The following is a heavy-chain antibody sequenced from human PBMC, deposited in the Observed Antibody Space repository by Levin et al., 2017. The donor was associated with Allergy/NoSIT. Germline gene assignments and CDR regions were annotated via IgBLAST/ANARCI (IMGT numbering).Heavy chain of an antibody. CDR3: ARGDSITMIVVEIDY. V-gene: IGHV3-30-3*01. Sequence: GGSLRLSCAASGFTFSSYAMHWVHQAPGKGLEWVAVISYDGSNKYYADSVKGRFTISRDNSKNTLYLQMNSLRAEDTAVHYCARGDSITMIVVEIDYWGQGTLVTVSS. CDR1: GFTFSSYA. CDR2: ISYDGSNK. D-gene: IGHD3-22*01. J-gene: IGHJ4*02.